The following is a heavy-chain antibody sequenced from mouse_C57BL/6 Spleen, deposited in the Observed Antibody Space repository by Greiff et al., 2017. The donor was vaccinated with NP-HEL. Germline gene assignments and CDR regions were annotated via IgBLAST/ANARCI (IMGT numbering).Heavy chain of an antibody. V-gene: IGHV1-15*01. J-gene: IGHJ2*01. CDR2: IDPETGGT. CDR3: TRGGYSNYYFDY. Sequence: QVQLQQSGAELVRPGASVTLSCKASGYTFTDYEMHWVKQTPVHGLEWIGAIDPETGGTAYNQKFKGKAILTADKSSSTAYMELRSLTSEDSAVYYCTRGGYSNYYFDYWGQGTTLTVSS. D-gene: IGHD2-5*01. CDR1: GYTFTDYE.